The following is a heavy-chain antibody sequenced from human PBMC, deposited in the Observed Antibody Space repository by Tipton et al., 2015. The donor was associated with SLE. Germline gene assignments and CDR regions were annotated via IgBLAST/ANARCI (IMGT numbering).Heavy chain of an antibody. D-gene: IGHD2-8*02. CDR1: GYSFPKYW. CDR3: TRGIWSFDQ. CDR2: IYPDDSET. Sequence: QLVQSGVEVKKPGESLKISCKASGYSFPKYWVAWVRQMPGKGLEWMGSIYPDDSETTYSPSFQGQVTISADKSSNTAYLQWSTLKAADSAMYYCTRGIWSFDQWGQGTLVTVSS. J-gene: IGHJ4*02. V-gene: IGHV5-51*03.